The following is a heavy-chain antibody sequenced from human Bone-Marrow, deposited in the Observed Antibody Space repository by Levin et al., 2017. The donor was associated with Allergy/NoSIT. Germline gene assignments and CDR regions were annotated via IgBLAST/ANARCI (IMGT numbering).Heavy chain of an antibody. J-gene: IGHJ3*02. Sequence: HGESLKISCAAAGITFSGYGMNWVRRAPGKGLEWVSSIDTSTGYTYYPDSLRGRFTISSDNPKNSLYLQMNSLRVEDTAVYYCVRGSWPRIWGQGTMVTVSS. V-gene: IGHV3-21*01. CDR3: VRGSWPRI. D-gene: IGHD2-15*01. CDR2: IDTSTGYT. CDR1: GITFSGYG.